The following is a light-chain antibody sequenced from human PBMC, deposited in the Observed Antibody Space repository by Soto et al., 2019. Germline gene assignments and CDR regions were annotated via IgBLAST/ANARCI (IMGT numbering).Light chain of an antibody. CDR2: DVT. V-gene: IGLV2-14*01. CDR3: SSYTSSSTPYV. CDR1: SSDVGGYNY. J-gene: IGLJ1*01. Sequence: QSVLTQPASVSGSPGQSITISCTGTSSDVGGYNYVSWYQQHPVKAPKLIIYDVTNWPSGVSDRFSGSKSGNTASLTISGLQAEDEADYYCSSYTSSSTPYVFGSGTKVTVL.